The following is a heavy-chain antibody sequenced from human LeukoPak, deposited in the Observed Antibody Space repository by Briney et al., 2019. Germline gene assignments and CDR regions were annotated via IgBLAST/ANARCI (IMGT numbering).Heavy chain of an antibody. D-gene: IGHD4-17*01. Sequence: GGSLRLSCVASGFTVSSNYMSWVRQAPGKGLEWVSVIYSGGSTYYADSVKGRFTISRDNSKNTLYLQMNSLRAEDTAVYYCAREGYGDLAFDIWGQGTMVTVSS. V-gene: IGHV3-66*01. CDR2: IYSGGST. CDR1: GFTVSSNY. CDR3: AREGYGDLAFDI. J-gene: IGHJ3*02.